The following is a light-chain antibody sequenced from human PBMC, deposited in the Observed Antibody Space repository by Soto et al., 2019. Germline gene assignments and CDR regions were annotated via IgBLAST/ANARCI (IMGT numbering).Light chain of an antibody. CDR2: EVS. Sequence: QSGLTQPASVSGSPGQSITISCTGTSSDVGGYNYVSWYQQHPGKAPKLMIYEVSNRPSGVSNRFSGSKSGNTASLTISGLQAEDEADYYCSSYTGSNTPVVFGGGTKLTVL. V-gene: IGLV2-14*01. CDR3: SSYTGSNTPVV. CDR1: SSDVGGYNY. J-gene: IGLJ2*01.